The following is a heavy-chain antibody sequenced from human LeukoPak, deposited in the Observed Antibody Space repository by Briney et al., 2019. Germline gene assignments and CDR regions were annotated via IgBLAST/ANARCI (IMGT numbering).Heavy chain of an antibody. V-gene: IGHV3-30*18. J-gene: IGHJ4*02. CDR1: GFTFSSYG. D-gene: IGHD3-16*02. CDR2: ISYDGSNE. CDR3: AKGPAPRLGEFSYHALVDY. Sequence: PGGSLRLSCVASGFTFSSYGMHWVRQAPGKGLEWVAFISYDGSNENIADSVKGRFIISRDNSKNTLYLQMTSLRAEDTAVYYCAKGPAPRLGEFSYHALVDYWGQGTLVTVSS.